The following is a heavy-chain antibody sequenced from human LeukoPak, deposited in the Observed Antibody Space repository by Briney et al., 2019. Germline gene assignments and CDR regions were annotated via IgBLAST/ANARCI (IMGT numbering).Heavy chain of an antibody. J-gene: IGHJ4*02. V-gene: IGHV3-11*04. Sequence: GGSLRLSCAASGFTFSDYYMSWIRQAPGKGLEWVSYISSSGSTIYYADSVKGRFTISRDNAKNSLYLQMNSLRAEDTAVYYCARGAPVEVITTPVSYWGQGTLVTVSS. CDR2: ISSSGSTI. CDR3: ARGAPVEVITTPVSY. CDR1: GFTFSDYY. D-gene: IGHD3-22*01.